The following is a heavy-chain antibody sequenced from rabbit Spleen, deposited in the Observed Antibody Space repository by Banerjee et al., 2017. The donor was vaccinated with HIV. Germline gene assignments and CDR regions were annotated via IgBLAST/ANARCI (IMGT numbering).Heavy chain of an antibody. V-gene: IGHV1S40*01. Sequence: QSLEESGGGLVQPEGSLTLTCTASGFSFNNNYYMCWVRQAPGKGLEWVGCIYVGPADDVYYANWAKGRFTISTTSSTTVTLKMTSLTAADTATYFCARDLPDVIGWNLNVWGQGTLVTVS. J-gene: IGHJ4*01. CDR1: GFSFNNNYY. CDR2: IYVGPADDV. D-gene: IGHD1-1*01. CDR3: ARDLPDVIGWNLNV.